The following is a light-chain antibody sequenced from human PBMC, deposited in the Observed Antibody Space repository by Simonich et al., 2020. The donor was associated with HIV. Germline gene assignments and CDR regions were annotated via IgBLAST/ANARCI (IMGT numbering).Light chain of an antibody. J-gene: IGKJ4*01. CDR2: WAS. CDR1: QSVLYSSNNKNY. V-gene: IGKV4-1*01. CDR3: QQYYSTPPIT. Sequence: DIVMTQSPDSLAVSLGERATINCKSSQSVLYSSNNKNYLAWYQQKPEHPPKLLIYWASTRESGVPDRFSGSGSGTDFTLTISSLQAEDVAVYYCQQYYSTPPITFGGGTKVEIK.